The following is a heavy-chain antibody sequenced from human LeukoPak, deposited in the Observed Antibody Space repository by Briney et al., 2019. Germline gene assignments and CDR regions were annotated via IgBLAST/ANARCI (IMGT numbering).Heavy chain of an antibody. CDR2: ISSSSYI. D-gene: IGHD1-26*01. Sequence: GGSLRLSCAASGFTFSSYSMNWVRQAPGRGLEWVTSISSSSYIYYADSVKGRFTISRDNAKNSLYLQMNSLRAEDTAVYYCAREAFDSGDAFDIWGQGTMVTVSS. CDR1: GFTFSSYS. J-gene: IGHJ3*02. CDR3: AREAFDSGDAFDI. V-gene: IGHV3-21*01.